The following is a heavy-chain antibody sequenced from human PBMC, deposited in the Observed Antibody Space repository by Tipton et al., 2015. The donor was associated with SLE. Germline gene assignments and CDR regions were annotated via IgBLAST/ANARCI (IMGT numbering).Heavy chain of an antibody. D-gene: IGHD3-22*01. CDR3: GRLDYYDNHYYYEY. J-gene: IGHJ4*02. Sequence: QLVQSGAEVKKPGESLKISCQGSGYSFTSYWIGWVRQMPGKGLEWMGNIYPGDSDTRYSPSFEGQVTISADKSVTTAYLQWGSLKASDTAMYYCGRLDYYDNHYYYEYWGQGTLVTVSS. V-gene: IGHV5-51*03. CDR2: IYPGDSDT. CDR1: GYSFTSYW.